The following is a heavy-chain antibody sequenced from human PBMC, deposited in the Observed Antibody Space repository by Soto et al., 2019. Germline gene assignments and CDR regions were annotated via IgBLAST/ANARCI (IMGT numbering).Heavy chain of an antibody. Sequence: SETLSLTCAVSGGSISSSNWWSWVRQPPGKGLERIGEIYHSGSTNYNPSLKSRVTISVDKSKNQFSLKLSSATAAATAVYYCARSMYSTSAQLYYGMDVWGQGTTGTVSS. J-gene: IGHJ6*02. CDR2: IYHSGST. D-gene: IGHD6-6*01. CDR3: ARSMYSTSAQLYYGMDV. V-gene: IGHV4-4*02. CDR1: GGSISSSNW.